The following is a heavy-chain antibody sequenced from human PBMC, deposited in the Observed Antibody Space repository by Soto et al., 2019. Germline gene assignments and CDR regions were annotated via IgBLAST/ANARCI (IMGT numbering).Heavy chain of an antibody. CDR1: GFTFRDYY. CDR2: ISPSGSHL. J-gene: IGHJ5*02. Sequence: QVQLVESGGGLVKPGGSLRLSCAASGFTFRDYYMSWMRQGPGKGLECVSYISPSGSHLNYADSVKGRFTISRDNADNSLYLQMNSLRDEDTAVYYCAGSLTSWGFDPWGQGTLVTVSS. CDR3: AGSLTSWGFDP. D-gene: IGHD2-2*01. V-gene: IGHV3-11*01.